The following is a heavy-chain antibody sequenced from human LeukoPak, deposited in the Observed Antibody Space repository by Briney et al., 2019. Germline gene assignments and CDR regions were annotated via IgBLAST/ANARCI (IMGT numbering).Heavy chain of an antibody. CDR2: MNPNSGNT. CDR3: ARTYSSSWYVGYYYYYYFVDV. J-gene: IGHJ6*03. V-gene: IGHV1-8*01. D-gene: IGHD6-13*01. CDR1: GYTFTSYD. Sequence: ASVKVSCKASGYTFTSYDINWVRQATGQGLEWMGWMNPNSGNTGYAQKFQGRVTMTRNTSISTAYMELSSLRSEDTAVYYCARTYSSSWYVGYYYYYYFVDVWGKGTTVTISS.